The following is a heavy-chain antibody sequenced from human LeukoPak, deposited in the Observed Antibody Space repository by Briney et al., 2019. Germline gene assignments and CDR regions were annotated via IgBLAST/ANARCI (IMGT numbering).Heavy chain of an antibody. CDR1: GFTFSRYA. V-gene: IGHV3-64*01. CDR3: ARDHDGYNPPDY. Sequence: PGGSLRLSCAVSGFTFSRYAMHWVRQAPGKGLEYVSAISPNGVSTYYAHSVQGRFTISRDNSKNTLYLQMGSLRAEDMAVYYCARDHDGYNPPDYWGQGTLVTVSS. CDR2: ISPNGVST. J-gene: IGHJ4*02. D-gene: IGHD5-24*01.